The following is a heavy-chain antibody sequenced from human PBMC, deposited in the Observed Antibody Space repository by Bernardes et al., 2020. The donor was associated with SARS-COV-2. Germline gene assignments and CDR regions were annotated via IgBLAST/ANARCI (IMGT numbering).Heavy chain of an antibody. CDR3: ARDLGISAAGTVGYFDA. Sequence: GGSLRLSCTASGFIFSDSYMSWIRQAPGKGLEWISYISGETGYTNYAGSVRGRFTISRDNARNSLHLQMNSLRAEDTAVYFCARDLGISAAGTVGYFDAWSQGTLVTVSS. CDR2: ISGETGYT. D-gene: IGHD6-13*01. CDR1: GFIFSDSY. V-gene: IGHV3-11*06. J-gene: IGHJ4*02.